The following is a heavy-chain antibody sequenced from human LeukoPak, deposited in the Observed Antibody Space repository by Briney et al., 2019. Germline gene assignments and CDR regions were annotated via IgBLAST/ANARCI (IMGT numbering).Heavy chain of an antibody. D-gene: IGHD2-15*01. Sequence: SETLSLTCAVYGGSFSGYYWSWIRQPPGKGLEWIGYIYYSGSTNYNPSLKSRVTMSVDTSKNQFSLKLSSVTAADTAVYYCARDRGYCSGGSCYAWFDPWGQGTLVTVSS. CDR1: GGSFSGYY. V-gene: IGHV4-59*12. J-gene: IGHJ5*02. CDR3: ARDRGYCSGGSCYAWFDP. CDR2: IYYSGST.